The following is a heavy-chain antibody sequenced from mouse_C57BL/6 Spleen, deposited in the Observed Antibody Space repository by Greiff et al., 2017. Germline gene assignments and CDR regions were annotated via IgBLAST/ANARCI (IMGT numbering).Heavy chain of an antibody. D-gene: IGHD1-1*01. CDR2: IRLKSDNYAT. V-gene: IGHV6-3*01. J-gene: IGHJ2*01. CDR1: GFTFSNYW. Sequence: EVKVEESGGGLVQPGGSMKLSCVASGFTFSNYWMNWVRQSPEKGLEWVAQIRLKSDNYATHYAESVKGRFTISRDDSKSSVYLQMNNLRAEDTGIYYCTAIITTVVAFDYWGQGTTLTVSS. CDR3: TAIITTVVAFDY.